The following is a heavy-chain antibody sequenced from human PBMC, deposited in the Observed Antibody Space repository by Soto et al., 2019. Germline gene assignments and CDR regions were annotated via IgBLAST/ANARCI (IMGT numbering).Heavy chain of an antibody. V-gene: IGHV1-2*02. CDR3: ARDLNPRFGPGSLHGFFDF. Sequence: ASVKVSCKVSGDSFIAHYIHWLRQAPGLRLEWMGWINTNNASTKYAERFQGRVTMTRDTSISTVYMELSRLRSDDTAIYYCARDLNPRFGPGSLHGFFDFWGQGTLVTVSS. CDR2: INTNNAST. J-gene: IGHJ4*02. CDR1: GDSFIAHY. D-gene: IGHD3-10*01.